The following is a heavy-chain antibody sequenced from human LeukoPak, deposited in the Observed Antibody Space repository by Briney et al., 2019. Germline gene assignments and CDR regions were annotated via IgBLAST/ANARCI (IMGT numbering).Heavy chain of an antibody. Sequence: GESLKISCKSSGYTFAYYWIGWVRQMPGKGLEWMGIIYPGDSDTRYSPSFQGQVTISADKSISTAYLQWSSLKASDTAMYYCARHASGHRYYDILTGYEYGSSFYYMDVWGKGTTVTISS. CDR3: ARHASGHRYYDILTGYEYGSSFYYMDV. J-gene: IGHJ6*03. V-gene: IGHV5-51*01. CDR2: IYPGDSDT. CDR1: GYTFAYYW. D-gene: IGHD3-9*01.